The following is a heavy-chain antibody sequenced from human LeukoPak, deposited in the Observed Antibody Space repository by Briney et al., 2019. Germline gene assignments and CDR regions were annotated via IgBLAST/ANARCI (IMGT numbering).Heavy chain of an antibody. Sequence: SVTVSCKASGGTFSTYTLSWVRQAPGQGLEWMGGFIPIFGTANYAQKFQGRVTFTTDESTSTAYMELTSLRSEDTAVYFCARDRSFSSPDAFDIWGQGTMVTVSS. D-gene: IGHD6-6*01. V-gene: IGHV1-69*05. CDR1: GGTFSTYT. CDR2: FIPIFGTA. J-gene: IGHJ3*02. CDR3: ARDRSFSSPDAFDI.